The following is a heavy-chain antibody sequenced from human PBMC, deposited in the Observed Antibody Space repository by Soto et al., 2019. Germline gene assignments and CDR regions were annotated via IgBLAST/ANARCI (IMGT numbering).Heavy chain of an antibody. CDR3: AKDRWLVSVSYYDMDV. CDR2: ISYDGSNE. V-gene: IGHV3-30*18. Sequence: QVQLVESGGGVVQPGRSLRLSCAASGFTFSNHGMHWVRQPPGKGLGWLAVISYDGSNEYYADSVKGRFTISRDNSNNTGYLQMNSLRAEDTAVYYCAKDRWLVSVSYYDMDVWGQGTTVTVSS. CDR1: GFTFSNHG. D-gene: IGHD6-19*01. J-gene: IGHJ6*02.